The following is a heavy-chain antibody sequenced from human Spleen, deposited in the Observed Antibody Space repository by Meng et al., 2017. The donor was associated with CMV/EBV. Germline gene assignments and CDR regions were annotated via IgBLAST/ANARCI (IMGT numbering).Heavy chain of an antibody. CDR3: ARAGTYYYGSALNR. V-gene: IGHV4-34*01. CDR1: GGSFSGYY. Sequence: SETLSLTCAVYGGSFSGYYWSWIRQPPGKGLEWIGEINHSGSTNYNPSLKSRVTISVDTSKNQFSLKLSSVTAADTAVYYCARAGTYYYGSALNRWGQGTLVTVSS. D-gene: IGHD3-10*01. J-gene: IGHJ4*02. CDR2: INHSGST.